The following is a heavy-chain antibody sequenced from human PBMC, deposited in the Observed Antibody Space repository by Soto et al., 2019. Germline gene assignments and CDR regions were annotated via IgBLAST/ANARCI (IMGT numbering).Heavy chain of an antibody. D-gene: IGHD4-17*01. V-gene: IGHV4-39*01. CDR2: IYYSGST. Sequence: SETLSLTCTVSGGSISSSTYYWDWIRQPPGKGLEWIGSIYYSGSTYYNPSLKSRVTISVDTSKNQFSLKLSSVTAADTAVYYCANSYGDYVSYWGQGTLVTVSS. CDR3: ANSYGDYVSY. CDR1: GGSISSSTYY. J-gene: IGHJ4*02.